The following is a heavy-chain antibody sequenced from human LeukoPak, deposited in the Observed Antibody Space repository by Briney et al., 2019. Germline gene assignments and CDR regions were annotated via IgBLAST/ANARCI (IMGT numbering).Heavy chain of an antibody. CDR1: GFTFTKAW. V-gene: IGHV3-15*01. CDR3: TTSRPYDV. Sequence: GGSLTLSCAPSGFTFTKAWMSWVRPPPGKGLEWVARIRSKTDGETTEYAAPVKGRFTISRDDSKSTLYLQMNSLKTEDTAVYYCTTSRPYDVWGQGTTVTISS. J-gene: IGHJ6*02. CDR2: IRSKTDGETT.